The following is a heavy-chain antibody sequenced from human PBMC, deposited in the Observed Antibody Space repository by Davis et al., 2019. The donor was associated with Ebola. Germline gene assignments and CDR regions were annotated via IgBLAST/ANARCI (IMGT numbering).Heavy chain of an antibody. V-gene: IGHV3-53*05. Sequence: GESLKISCAASGFSVSNKWMSWVRQAPGKGLEWVSIISSGDAKHYADSVKGRFTISRDNSRNTVYLQMNSLRPEDTALYYCAKDRHPLANNKIYYFDYWGPGTLVTVSS. CDR3: AKDRHPLANNKIYYFDY. CDR2: ISSGDAK. D-gene: IGHD2-15*01. J-gene: IGHJ4*01. CDR1: GFSVSNKW.